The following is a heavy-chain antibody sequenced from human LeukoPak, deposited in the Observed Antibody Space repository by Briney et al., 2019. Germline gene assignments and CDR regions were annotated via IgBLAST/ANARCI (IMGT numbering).Heavy chain of an antibody. CDR3: ARRVVVAATMIDY. Sequence: KPSETLSLTCTVSGGSISSSSYYGGWIRQPPGKGLEWIGSIYYSGSTYYNPSLKSRVTISVDTSKNQFSLKLSSVTAADTAVYYCARRVVVAATMIDYWGQGTLVTVSS. D-gene: IGHD2-15*01. J-gene: IGHJ4*02. CDR2: IYYSGST. CDR1: GGSISSSSYY. V-gene: IGHV4-39*01.